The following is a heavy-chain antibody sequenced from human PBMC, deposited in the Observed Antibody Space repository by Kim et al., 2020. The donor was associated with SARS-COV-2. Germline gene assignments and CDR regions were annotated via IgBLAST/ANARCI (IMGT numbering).Heavy chain of an antibody. Sequence: GDTYYEDSVKGRFTISRDKSKNTLYLQMNILRAEDTAVYYCARESYDYFDSWGQGTLVTVSS. V-gene: IGHV3-66*01. CDR3: ARESYDYFDS. CDR2: GDT. D-gene: IGHD5-12*01. J-gene: IGHJ4*02.